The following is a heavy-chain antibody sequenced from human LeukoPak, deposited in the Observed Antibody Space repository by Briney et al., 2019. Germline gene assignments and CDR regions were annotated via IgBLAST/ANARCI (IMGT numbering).Heavy chain of an antibody. V-gene: IGHV4-34*01. J-gene: IGHJ4*02. D-gene: IGHD3-10*01. CDR3: ARAGVVTMVRGVISY. CDR1: GGSFSGYY. CDR2: INHSGST. Sequence: SETLSLTCAVYGGSFSGYYWSWIRQPPGKGLEWIGEINHSGSTNYNPSLKSRVTISVDTSKNQFSLKLSSVTAADTAVYYCARAGVVTMVRGVISYWGQGTLATVSS.